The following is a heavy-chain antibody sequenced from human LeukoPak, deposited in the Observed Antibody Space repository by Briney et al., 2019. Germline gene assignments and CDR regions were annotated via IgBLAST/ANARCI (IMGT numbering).Heavy chain of an antibody. J-gene: IGHJ4*02. CDR1: GFTFSSYG. D-gene: IGHD1-7*01. CDR3: ARESGGTFDY. V-gene: IGHV3-33*01. Sequence: TGGSLRLSCAASGFTFSSYGMHWVRQAPGKGLEWVAVIWYDGSNKFFADSVKGRFTISRDKSKNTLYLQMSSLRAEDTAVYYCARESGGTFDYWGQGTLVTVSS. CDR2: IWYDGSNK.